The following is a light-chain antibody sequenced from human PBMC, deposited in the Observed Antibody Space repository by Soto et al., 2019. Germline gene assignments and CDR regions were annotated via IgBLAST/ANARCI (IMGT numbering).Light chain of an antibody. V-gene: IGKV3-20*01. CDR2: GAS. J-gene: IGKJ1*01. CDR3: QQYGSSPWT. CDR1: ETVATN. Sequence: VMTQSPATLSVSPGERATLSCWASETVATNLAWYQQKPGQAPRLLISGASNRATVFPDRFSGSGSGTDFTLTISRLEPEDFAVYYCQQYGSSPWTFGQGTKVDIK.